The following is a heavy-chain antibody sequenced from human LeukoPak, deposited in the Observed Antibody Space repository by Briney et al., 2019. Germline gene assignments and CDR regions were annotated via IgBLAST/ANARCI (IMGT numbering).Heavy chain of an antibody. CDR3: ARAKRYYGSGSYWLYGMDV. CDR1: GGSISSYY. Sequence: SETLSLTSTVSGGSISSYYWSWIRQPPGKGLEWIGYIYYSGSTNYNPSLKSRVTISVDTSKNQFSLKLSSVTAADTAVYYCARAKRYYGSGSYWLYGMDVWGQGTTVTVSS. D-gene: IGHD3-10*01. V-gene: IGHV4-59*01. CDR2: IYYSGST. J-gene: IGHJ6*02.